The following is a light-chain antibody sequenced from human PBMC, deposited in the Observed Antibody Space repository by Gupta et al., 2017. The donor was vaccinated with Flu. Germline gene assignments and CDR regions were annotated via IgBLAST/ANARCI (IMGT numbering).Light chain of an antibody. CDR2: DND. CDR3: QVWDSRSDHPGVV. V-gene: IGLV3-21*02. J-gene: IGLJ2*01. Sequence: SFVLTQPPSLSVAPGQTARLTCGGDNVGGRTVHWYQQRPGQAPVLVIYDNDYRPSGIPERFSGSNSGSTATLTITRVEAGDEADYHCQVWDSRSDHPGVVFGGGTKLTVL. CDR1: NVGGRT.